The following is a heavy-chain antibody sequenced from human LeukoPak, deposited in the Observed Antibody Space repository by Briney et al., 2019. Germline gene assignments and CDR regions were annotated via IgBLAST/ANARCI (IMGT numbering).Heavy chain of an antibody. CDR1: GFTFSSYG. V-gene: IGHV3-33*01. Sequence: PGGSLRLSCAASGFTFSSYGMHWVRQAPGKGLEWVAVIWSDGSNPYYADSVKDRFTISRDNSKNTLYLQMNSLRAEDTAVYYCARDPSAGYCTNGVCYTGLFDYWGQGTLVTVSS. J-gene: IGHJ4*02. CDR2: IWSDGSNP. D-gene: IGHD2-8*01. CDR3: ARDPSAGYCTNGVCYTGLFDY.